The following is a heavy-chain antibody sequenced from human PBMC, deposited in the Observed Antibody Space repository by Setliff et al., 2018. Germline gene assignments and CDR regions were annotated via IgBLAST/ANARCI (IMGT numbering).Heavy chain of an antibody. CDR3: ARINFYVSSGYYYAPEL. J-gene: IGHJ4*02. CDR1: GYTFAGYY. V-gene: IGHV1-2*02. Sequence: ASVKVSCKASGYTFAGYYMHWVRQAPGQGLEWMGWINPNSGGANYAQKFQGRVTVTTDTSTTTAYMELRSLRADDTAVYYCARINFYVSSGYYYAPELWGQGTTVTVSS. CDR2: INPNSGGA. D-gene: IGHD3-22*01.